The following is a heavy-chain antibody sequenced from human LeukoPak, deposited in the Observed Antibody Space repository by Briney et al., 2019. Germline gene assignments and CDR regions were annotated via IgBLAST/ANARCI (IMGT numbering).Heavy chain of an antibody. V-gene: IGHV1-69*13. J-gene: IGHJ4*02. CDR1: GGTFSSYA. Sequence: GASVKVSCTASGGTFSSYAISWVRQAPGQGLEWMGGIIPIFGTANYAQKFQGRVTITADESTSTAYMELSSLRSEDTAVYYCARSRGTCYSCGDYWGQGTLVTVSS. D-gene: IGHD2-15*01. CDR3: ARSRGTCYSCGDY. CDR2: IIPIFGTA.